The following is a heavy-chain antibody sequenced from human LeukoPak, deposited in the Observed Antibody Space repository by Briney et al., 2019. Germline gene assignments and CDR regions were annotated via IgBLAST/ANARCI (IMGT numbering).Heavy chain of an antibody. D-gene: IGHD3-22*01. V-gene: IGHV3-30*02. CDR2: IRYDGSNE. CDR1: GFTFSSYG. CDR3: AKDTRRYYYDSSGCAFDI. J-gene: IGHJ3*02. Sequence: PGGSLRLSCAASGFTFSSYGMHWVRQAPGKGLEWVAFIRYDGSNEYYADSVKGRFTISRDNSKNTLYLQMNSLRAEDTAVYYCAKDTRRYYYDSSGCAFDIWGQGTMVTVSS.